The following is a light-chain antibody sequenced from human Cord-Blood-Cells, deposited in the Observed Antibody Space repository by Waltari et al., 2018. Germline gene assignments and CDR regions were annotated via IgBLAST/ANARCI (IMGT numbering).Light chain of an antibody. J-gene: IGLJ3*02. CDR3: SSYTSSSTWV. CDR2: DVS. Sequence: QSALTQPASVSGSPGQLITISCTGTSNAACGYNYVSWYQQHPGKAPKLMIYDVSNRPSGVSKRFSGSKSGNAASLTISGLQAEDEADYYCSSYTSSSTWVFGGGTKLTVL. CDR1: SNAACGYNY. V-gene: IGLV2-14*03.